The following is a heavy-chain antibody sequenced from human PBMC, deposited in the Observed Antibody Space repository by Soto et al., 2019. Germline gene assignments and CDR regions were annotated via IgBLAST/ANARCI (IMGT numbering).Heavy chain of an antibody. V-gene: IGHV3-21*01. CDR2: ISTSGRFI. CDR3: LRITATTVAPKYFDY. Sequence: EVLLVESGGGLVKPGGSLRLSCEASGFTFSSYSMNWVRQAPGKGLEWVSSISTSGRFISYADSVKGRFTISRDNDKNSLYLQMNNLRAEDTAVYYCLRITATTVAPKYFDYWGQGTLVTVSS. D-gene: IGHD4-4*01. J-gene: IGHJ4*02. CDR1: GFTFSSYS.